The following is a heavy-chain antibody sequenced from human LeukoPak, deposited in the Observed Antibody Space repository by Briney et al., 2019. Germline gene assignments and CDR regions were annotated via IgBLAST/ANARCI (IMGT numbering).Heavy chain of an antibody. Sequence: GESLKISCKGSGYRFTSHWIGWVRQMPGKGLEWMGIIYPGDSDTRYNPSFQGQVTISADKSISTAYLQWSSLKASDTAIYYCARRRGTFRMAERAEGYWYFDLWGRGTLVTVSS. CDR2: IYPGDSDT. CDR1: GYRFTSHW. J-gene: IGHJ2*01. V-gene: IGHV5-51*01. CDR3: ARRRGTFRMAERAEGYWYFDL. D-gene: IGHD1-1*01.